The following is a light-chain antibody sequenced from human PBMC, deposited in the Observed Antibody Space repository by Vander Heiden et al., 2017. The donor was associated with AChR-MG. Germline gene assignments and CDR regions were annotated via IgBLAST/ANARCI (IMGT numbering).Light chain of an antibody. V-gene: IGKV2-28*01. CDR2: WTS. J-gene: IGKJ5*01. CDR3: MQALQTPIT. Sequence: IVMTQSPLSLPVTPGEPASIACRSSPTLLHTNGYNYLNWYLQKPGQSPQLLMYWTSNRASGVPDRFSGSGSGTDFTLKISRVEAEDVGVYYCMQALQTPITFGQGTRLEIK. CDR1: PTLLHTNGYNY.